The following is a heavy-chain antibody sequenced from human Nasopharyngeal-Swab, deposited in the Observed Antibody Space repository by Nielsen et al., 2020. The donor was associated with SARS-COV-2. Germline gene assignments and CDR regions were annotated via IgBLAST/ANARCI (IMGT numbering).Heavy chain of an antibody. V-gene: IGHV3-9*01. CDR1: GFTFDDYA. D-gene: IGHD1-26*01. J-gene: IGHJ4*02. CDR3: ATHDSGSYWDY. CDR2: ISWNSGSI. Sequence: GGSLRLSCAASGFTFDDYAMHWVRQAPGKGLEWVSGISWNSGSIGYADSVKGRFTISRDSAKNSLYLQMNSLRAEDTALYYCATHDSGSYWDYWGQGTLVTVSS.